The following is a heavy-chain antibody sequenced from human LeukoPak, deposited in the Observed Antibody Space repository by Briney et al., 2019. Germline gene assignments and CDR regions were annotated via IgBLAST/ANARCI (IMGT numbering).Heavy chain of an antibody. Sequence: GGSLRLSCAASGFTFSSSAMTWVRQAPGKGPEWVSTITGSGGNTYYADSVKGQFSISRDNSKNTLYLQMNSLRAEDTAVYYCARPRGSSDQYFFDYWGQGTLVTVSS. CDR1: GFTFSSSA. CDR2: ITGSGGNT. D-gene: IGHD2-2*01. CDR3: ARPRGSSDQYFFDY. V-gene: IGHV3-23*01. J-gene: IGHJ4*02.